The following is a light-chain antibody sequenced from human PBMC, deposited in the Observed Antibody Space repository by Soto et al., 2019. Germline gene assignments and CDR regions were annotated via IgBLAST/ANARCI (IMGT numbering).Light chain of an antibody. Sequence: DIEMTQSPSSLSASVGDRVTITCRASQSISSYLNWYQQKPGKAPKLLIYAASTLQSGVPSRFSGSASGTDFTLTISSLQPEDFAVYYCQQYNNWPRTFGQGTKVDI. J-gene: IGKJ1*01. CDR3: QQYNNWPRT. CDR2: AAS. CDR1: QSISSY. V-gene: IGKV1-39*01.